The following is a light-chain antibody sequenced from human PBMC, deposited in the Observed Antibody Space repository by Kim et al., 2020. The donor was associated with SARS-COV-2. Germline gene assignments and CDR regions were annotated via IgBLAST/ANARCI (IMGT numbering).Light chain of an antibody. CDR1: NSDVGSYNL. Sequence: QSALTQPASVSGSPGQSITISCTGTNSDVGSYNLVSWYQQHPGKAPKLMIYEINNRPSGVCDRFSGSKSGNTASLTISGLQAEDEADYYCSSYAGSGLGVFGGGTQLTVL. J-gene: IGLJ3*02. V-gene: IGLV2-23*02. CDR3: SSYAGSGLGV. CDR2: EIN.